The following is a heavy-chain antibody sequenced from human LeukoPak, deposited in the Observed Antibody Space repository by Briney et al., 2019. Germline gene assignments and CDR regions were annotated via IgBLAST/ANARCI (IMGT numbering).Heavy chain of an antibody. J-gene: IGHJ4*02. CDR2: IYPGDSDI. CDR1: GYSFSNYW. D-gene: IGHD5-24*01. CDR3: ARADGYNCIDY. Sequence: GESLKISCKGSGYSFSNYWIGWVRQMPGKRLEWMGIIYPGDSDIRYSPSFQGQVTISADKSISTAYLQWSSLKASDTAMYYCARADGYNCIDYWGQGTLVTVSS. V-gene: IGHV5-51*01.